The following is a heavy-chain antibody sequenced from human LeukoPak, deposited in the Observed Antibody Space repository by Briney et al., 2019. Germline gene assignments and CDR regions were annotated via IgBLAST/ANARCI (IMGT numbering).Heavy chain of an antibody. V-gene: IGHV4-59*01. CDR2: IYNNGNT. Sequence: SETLSLTCTVSGGTIWSYYWSWIRRPPGKGLEWIGYIYNNGNTNYNPSLKSRVTISVDTSKNQFSLKLSSVTAADTAVYYCVRAWGDYWGQGILVTVSS. CDR3: VRAWGDY. J-gene: IGHJ4*02. D-gene: IGHD1-26*01. CDR1: GGTIWSYY.